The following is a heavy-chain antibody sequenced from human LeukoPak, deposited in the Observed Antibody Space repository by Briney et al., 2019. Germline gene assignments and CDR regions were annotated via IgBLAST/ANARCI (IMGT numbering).Heavy chain of an antibody. CDR3: ARVHGAAGTSWFDP. J-gene: IGHJ5*02. V-gene: IGHV1-18*01. Sequence: ASVNVSCKASGYTFTSYGISWVRQAPGQGLEWMGWISAYNGNTNYAQKLQGRVTMTTDTSTSTAYMELRSLRSDDTAVYYCARVHGAAGTSWFDPWGQGTLVTVSS. CDR1: GYTFTSYG. CDR2: ISAYNGNT. D-gene: IGHD6-13*01.